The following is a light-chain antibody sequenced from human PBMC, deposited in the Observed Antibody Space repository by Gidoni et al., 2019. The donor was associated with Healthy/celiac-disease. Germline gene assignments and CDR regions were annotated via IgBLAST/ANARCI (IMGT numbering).Light chain of an antibody. CDR3: QQYNSYWT. CDR1: QSISSW. V-gene: IGKV1-5*03. CDR2: KAS. Sequence: QSPSTLSASVGDRVTITCRASQSISSWLAWYQKKPGKAPKLLIYKASSLESGVPSRFSGSGSGTEFTLTISSLQPDDFATYYCQQYNSYWTFGQGTKVEIK. J-gene: IGKJ1*01.